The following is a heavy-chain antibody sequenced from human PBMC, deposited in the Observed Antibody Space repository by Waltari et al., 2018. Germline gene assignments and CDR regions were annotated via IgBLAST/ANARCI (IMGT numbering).Heavy chain of an antibody. V-gene: IGHV2-5*01. D-gene: IGHD5-12*01. CDR3: IHRQWGYDWLGLDY. J-gene: IGHJ4*02. Sequence: QITLKESGPTLVKPTQTLTLTCTFSGFPLNAGELGVGWTRQSPGRALEWLAIIYWNGDRRYSPSLKNRLTITKDTSQNQVVLTMTNMDPMDTATYYCIHRQWGYDWLGLDYWGQGTLVTVSS. CDR2: IYWNGDR. CDR1: GFPLNAGELG.